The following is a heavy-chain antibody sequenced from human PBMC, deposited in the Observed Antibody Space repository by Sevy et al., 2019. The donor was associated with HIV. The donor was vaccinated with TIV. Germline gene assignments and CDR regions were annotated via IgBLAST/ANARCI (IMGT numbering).Heavy chain of an antibody. D-gene: IGHD4-17*01. CDR1: GDSLSNSGYY. CDR2: IYYSGST. V-gene: IGHV4-39*01. CDR3: ARFPYGDYVDYFDY. Sequence: SENLSLTCTVSGDSLSNSGYYWGWIRQPPGKGLEWIGNIYYSGSTHYNPSLKSRVTVSIDTSKNQFSLKLSSVTAADTAVYFCARFPYGDYVDYFDYWGQGTLATVSS. J-gene: IGHJ4*02.